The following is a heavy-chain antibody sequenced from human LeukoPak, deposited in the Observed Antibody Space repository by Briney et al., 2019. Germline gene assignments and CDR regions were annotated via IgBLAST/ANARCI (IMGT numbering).Heavy chain of an antibody. CDR3: AKDRKRSAITMIRGVKAYFYNYMDV. V-gene: IGHV3-23*01. CDR2: ISGSGGST. J-gene: IGHJ6*03. D-gene: IGHD3-10*01. CDR1: GFTFSSYV. Sequence: PGGSLRLSCAASGFTFSSYVMSWVRQAPGKGLEWVSTISGSGGSTYYPDSVKGRFTISRDNSKNTLYLQMNSLRAEDTAVYYCAKDRKRSAITMIRGVKAYFYNYMDVWGKGTTVTISS.